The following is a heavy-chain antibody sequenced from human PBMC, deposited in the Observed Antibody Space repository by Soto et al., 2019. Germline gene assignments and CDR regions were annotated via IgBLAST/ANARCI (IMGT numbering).Heavy chain of an antibody. Sequence: EVQLVESGGGLVKPGGSLRLSCAASGFTFSSYSMNWVRQAPGKGLEWVSSISSSSSYIYYADSVKGRFTISRDNAKNSLYLQMNSLRAEDTAVYYCAIAPSRGNDAFDIWGQWTMVTVSS. CDR2: ISSSSSYI. J-gene: IGHJ3*02. CDR1: GFTFSSYS. CDR3: AIAPSRGNDAFDI. V-gene: IGHV3-21*01.